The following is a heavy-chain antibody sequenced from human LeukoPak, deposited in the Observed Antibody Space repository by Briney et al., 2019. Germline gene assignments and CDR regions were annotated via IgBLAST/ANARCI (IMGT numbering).Heavy chain of an antibody. Sequence: GGSLRLSCAASGFTFSSYGMSWVRQAPGRGLEWVSAISGSGGSTYYADSVKGRFTISRDNSKNTLYLQMNSLRAEDTAVYYCAKVFDWLLSFPAEYFQHWGQGTLVTVSS. CDR2: ISGSGGST. CDR3: AKVFDWLLSFPAEYFQH. CDR1: GFTFSSYG. V-gene: IGHV3-23*01. D-gene: IGHD3-9*01. J-gene: IGHJ1*01.